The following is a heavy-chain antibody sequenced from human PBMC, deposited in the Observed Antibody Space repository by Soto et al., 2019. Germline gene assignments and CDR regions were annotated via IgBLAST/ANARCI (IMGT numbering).Heavy chain of an antibody. D-gene: IGHD2-2*01. CDR3: AHCRGGVASF. CDR1: GFSLSTRDVG. CDR2: VYWDDSK. Sequence: QITLNESGHTLVKPTQTLTLTCAFSGFSLSTRDVGVGWIRQPPGEALEWLGVVYWDDSKTYSPSLESRLTITKDTSKNQVVLRMTKTDPVDTATYYCAHCRGGVASFWGQGTLVTVSS. J-gene: IGHJ4*02. V-gene: IGHV2-5*02.